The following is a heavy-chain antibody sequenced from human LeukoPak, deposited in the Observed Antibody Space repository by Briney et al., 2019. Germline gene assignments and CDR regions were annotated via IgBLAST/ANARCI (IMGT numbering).Heavy chain of an antibody. CDR1: GGSISSYH. D-gene: IGHD1-26*01. CDR2: IYYGGST. CDR3: ARDADQWGFNWFDP. J-gene: IGHJ5*02. Sequence: SETLSLTCTVSGGSISSYHWSWIRQPPGKGLEWIGYIYYGGSTNYNPSLKSRVTISVDTSKNQFSLKLSSVTAADTAVYYCARDADQWGFNWFDPWGQGTLVTVSS. V-gene: IGHV4-59*01.